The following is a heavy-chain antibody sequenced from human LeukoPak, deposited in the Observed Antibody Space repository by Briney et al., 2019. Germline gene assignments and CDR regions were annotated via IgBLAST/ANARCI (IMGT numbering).Heavy chain of an antibody. V-gene: IGHV5-51*01. D-gene: IGHD2-15*01. CDR3: ARHGLEGCMGGNCYRSFHYYGMDV. CDR2: IFPGDSPADSHT. Sequence: GESLKISCQGSGYSFPDYWFGWVRQMPGKGLEWLGIIFPGDSPADSHTTYSPSFQGQVTMSVDRSLRTAYLQWSSLKASDTAMYYCARHGLEGCMGGNCYRSFHYYGMDVWGQGTTVIVSS. CDR1: GYSFPDYW. J-gene: IGHJ6*02.